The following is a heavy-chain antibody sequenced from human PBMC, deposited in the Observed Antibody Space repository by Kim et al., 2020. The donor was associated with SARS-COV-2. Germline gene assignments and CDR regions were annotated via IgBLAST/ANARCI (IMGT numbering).Heavy chain of an antibody. J-gene: IGHJ5*02. CDR2: IYHSGST. CDR1: GGSISSGGYS. Sequence: SETLSLTCAVSGGSISSGGYSWSWIRQPPGKGLEWIGYIYHSGSTYYNPSLKSRVTISVDRSKNQFSLKLSSVTAADTAVYYCARGPVVVVAPRWFDPWGQGTLVTVSS. V-gene: IGHV4-30-2*01. D-gene: IGHD2-15*01. CDR3: ARGPVVVVAPRWFDP.